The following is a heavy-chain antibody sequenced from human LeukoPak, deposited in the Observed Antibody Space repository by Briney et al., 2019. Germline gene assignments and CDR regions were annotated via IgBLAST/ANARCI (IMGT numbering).Heavy chain of an antibody. V-gene: IGHV1-2*02. CDR3: ARHPSDSSGYPYFDY. J-gene: IGHJ4*02. CDR2: INPNSGGT. Sequence: GASVKVSCKASEYTFTGYYMHWVRQAPGQGLEWMGWINPNSGGTNYAQKFQGRVTMTRDTSISTAYMELSRLRSDDTAVYYCARHPSDSSGYPYFDYWGQGTLVTVSS. D-gene: IGHD3-22*01. CDR1: EYTFTGYY.